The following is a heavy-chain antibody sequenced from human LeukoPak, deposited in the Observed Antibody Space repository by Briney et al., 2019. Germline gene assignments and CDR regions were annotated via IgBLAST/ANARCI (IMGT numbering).Heavy chain of an antibody. CDR3: ARELNSGWYTDAGGSFDY. Sequence: GGSLRLSCAASGFTFSSYGMHWVRQAPGKGLEWVAFIRYDGSNKYYADSVKGRFTISRDNSKNTLYLQMNSLRAEDTAVYYCARELNSGWYTDAGGSFDYWGQGTLVTVSS. CDR2: IRYDGSNK. V-gene: IGHV3-30*02. D-gene: IGHD6-19*01. J-gene: IGHJ4*02. CDR1: GFTFSSYG.